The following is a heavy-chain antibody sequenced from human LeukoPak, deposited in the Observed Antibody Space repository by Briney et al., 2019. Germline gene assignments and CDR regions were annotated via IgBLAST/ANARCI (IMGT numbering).Heavy chain of an antibody. Sequence: GASVKVSCKASGYSFTGYYMHWVRQAPGQGLEWMGWINPNSGGTNYAQKFQGRVTMTRDTSINTAYMELSRLRSDDTAVYYCAREADIVFRFDPWGQGTLVTVSS. CDR3: AREADIVFRFDP. CDR2: INPNSGGT. J-gene: IGHJ5*02. CDR1: GYSFTGYY. V-gene: IGHV1-2*02. D-gene: IGHD2-15*01.